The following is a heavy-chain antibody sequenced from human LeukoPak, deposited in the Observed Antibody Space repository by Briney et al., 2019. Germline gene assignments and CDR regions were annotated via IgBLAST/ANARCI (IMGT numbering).Heavy chain of an antibody. CDR3: ARGRQIKQWLRGVGWFDP. Sequence: SQTLSLTCTVSGVSVSSTAYYWSWIRQPPGKGLEWIGYIYGSGTTYYHPPLKSQVTISVNTSKNQFSLRLSSVTAADTAVYYCARGRQIKQWLRGVGWFDPWGQGTLVTVSS. V-gene: IGHV4-30-4*01. J-gene: IGHJ5*02. D-gene: IGHD3-22*01. CDR1: GVSVSSTAYY. CDR2: IYGSGTT.